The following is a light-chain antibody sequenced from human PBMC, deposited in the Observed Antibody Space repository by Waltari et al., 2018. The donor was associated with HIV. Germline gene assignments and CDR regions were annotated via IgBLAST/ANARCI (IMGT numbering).Light chain of an antibody. CDR1: SSDVGGYNA. J-gene: IGLJ2*01. CDR2: EVS. CDR3: SSYTSSDTVV. Sequence: QSALTQPASVSGSHGQSISISCTGTSSDVGGYNAVSWYQQHPAKAPNLVILEVSNRPSGVSNRFSGSKSCNRASLTISGLQAEDEAYYYCSSYTSSDTVVFGGGTKVTVL. V-gene: IGLV2-14*01.